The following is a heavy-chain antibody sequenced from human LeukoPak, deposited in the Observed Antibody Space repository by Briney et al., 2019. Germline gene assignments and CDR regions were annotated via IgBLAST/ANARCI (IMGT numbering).Heavy chain of an antibody. D-gene: IGHD3-3*01. J-gene: IGHJ6*03. Sequence: SVKVSCKASGGTFSSYAISWVRQAPGQGLEWMGGIIPTFGTANYAQKFQGRVTITADESTSTAYMELSSLRSEDTAVYYCARGQNDFWRLGPIYYYYMDVWGKGTTVTVSS. CDR2: IIPTFGTA. V-gene: IGHV1-69*13. CDR3: ARGQNDFWRLGPIYYYYMDV. CDR1: GGTFSSYA.